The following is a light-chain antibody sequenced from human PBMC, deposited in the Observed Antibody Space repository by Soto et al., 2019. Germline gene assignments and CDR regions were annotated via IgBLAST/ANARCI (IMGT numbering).Light chain of an antibody. J-gene: IGKJ1*01. CDR2: GAS. Sequence: IVLTQSPGTLSLSPGERATLSCRASQSVSSSYLAWYQQKPGQAPRLLIYGASNRATGIPARFSGSGSGTDFTLTISSLEPEDFAVYYCQQRSNWPTWTFGQGTKVDI. CDR3: QQRSNWPTWT. V-gene: IGKV3D-20*02. CDR1: QSVSSSY.